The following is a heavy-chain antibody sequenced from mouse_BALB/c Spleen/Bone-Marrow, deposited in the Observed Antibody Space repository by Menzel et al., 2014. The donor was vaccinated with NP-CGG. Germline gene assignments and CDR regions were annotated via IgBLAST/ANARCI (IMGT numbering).Heavy chain of an antibody. CDR2: IDPANGNT. CDR3: ARWEYYAMNY. V-gene: IGHV14-3*02. D-gene: IGHD4-1*01. CDR1: GFNIKDTY. J-gene: IGHJ4*01. Sequence: VTLKVCGAELVKPGASVKLSCTASGFNIKDTYMHWVKQRPEQGLEWIGRIDPANGNTKYDPKFQGKATITADTSSNTAYLQLSSLTSEDTAVDYCARWEYYAMNYWGQGTSVTVSS.